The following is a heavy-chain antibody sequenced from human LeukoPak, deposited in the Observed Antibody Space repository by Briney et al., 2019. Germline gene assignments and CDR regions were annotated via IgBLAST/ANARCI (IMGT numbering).Heavy chain of an antibody. CDR1: GFTFSSYA. J-gene: IGHJ3*02. CDR3: ARDSIAVAGCDAFDI. CDR2: ISYDGSNK. Sequence: PGGSLRLSCAASGFTFSSYAMHWVRQAPGKGLEWVAVISYDGSNKYYADSVKGRFTISRDNSKNTLYLQMNSLRAEDTAVYYCARDSIAVAGCDAFDIWGQGTMVTVSS. D-gene: IGHD6-19*01. V-gene: IGHV3-30-3*01.